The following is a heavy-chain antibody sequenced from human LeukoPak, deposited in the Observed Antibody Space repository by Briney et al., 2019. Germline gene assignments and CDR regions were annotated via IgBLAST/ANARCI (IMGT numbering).Heavy chain of an antibody. V-gene: IGHV1-69*13. CDR1: GYIFTNYD. Sequence: ASVKVSCKASGYIFTNYDINWVRQATGQGLEWMGGIIPIFGTANYAQKFQGRVTITADESTSTAYMELSSLRSEDTAVYYCARGVVPAAIQANWFDPWGQGTLVTVSS. CDR3: ARGVVPAAIQANWFDP. D-gene: IGHD2-2*02. J-gene: IGHJ5*02. CDR2: IIPIFGTA.